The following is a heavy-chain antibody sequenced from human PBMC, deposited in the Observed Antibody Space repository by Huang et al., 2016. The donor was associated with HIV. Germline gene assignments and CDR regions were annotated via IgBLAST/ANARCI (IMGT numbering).Heavy chain of an antibody. D-gene: IGHD3-10*01. CDR3: ARRSAFYRLDY. J-gene: IGHJ4*02. V-gene: IGHV3-11*01. Sequence: QVQLVESGGGLVKPGGSLRLSCAASGFTFSDYYMSWIRQNPGKVLEWISYISSSDNSIYYADSVKGRFTISRDDAKNSLYLQMNSLRADDTAVYYCARRSAFYRLDYWGQGTLVTVSS. CDR1: GFTFSDYY. CDR2: ISSSDNSI.